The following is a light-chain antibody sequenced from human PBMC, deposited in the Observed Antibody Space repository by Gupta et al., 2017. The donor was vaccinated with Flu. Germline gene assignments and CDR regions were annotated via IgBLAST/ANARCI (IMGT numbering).Light chain of an antibody. CDR1: QQISDSY. CDR2: GAS. Sequence: LLLSSGGGSTTTSCPGQQISDSYLAWYQQKPGQAPRLLIYGASTRDSGVPDRFSGSGSGTDFSLTISSLEPEDFGVYYCQQNGSTPFTFGRGTKVDVK. J-gene: IGKJ4*02. CDR3: QQNGSTPFT. V-gene: IGKV3-20*01.